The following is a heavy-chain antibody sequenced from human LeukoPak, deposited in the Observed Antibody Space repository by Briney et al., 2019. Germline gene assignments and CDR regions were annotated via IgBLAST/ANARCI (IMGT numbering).Heavy chain of an antibody. CDR2: INPSGGST. CDR3: AREYCSSTSCSTGTHMDV. J-gene: IGHJ6*03. V-gene: IGHV1-46*01. Sequence: ASVKVSCKASGYTFTSYYMHWVRQAPGQGLEWMGIINPSGGSTSYAQKFQGRVTMTRDMSTSTVYMELSSLRSEDTAVYYCAREYCSSTSCSTGTHMDVWGTGTTVTVSS. D-gene: IGHD2-2*02. CDR1: GYTFTSYY.